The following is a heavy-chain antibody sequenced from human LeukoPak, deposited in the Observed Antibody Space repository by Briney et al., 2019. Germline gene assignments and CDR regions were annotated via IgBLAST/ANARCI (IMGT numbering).Heavy chain of an antibody. Sequence: GGSLRLSCAASGFTFSSYWMHWVRHAPGKGLVWVSRINSDGSSTSYADSVKGRFTISRDNAKNTLYLQMNSLRAEDTAVYYCARDLGLEVGAMLEGDYWGQGTLVTVSS. D-gene: IGHD1-26*01. J-gene: IGHJ4*02. CDR3: ARDLGLEVGAMLEGDY. CDR2: INSDGSST. CDR1: GFTFSSYW. V-gene: IGHV3-74*01.